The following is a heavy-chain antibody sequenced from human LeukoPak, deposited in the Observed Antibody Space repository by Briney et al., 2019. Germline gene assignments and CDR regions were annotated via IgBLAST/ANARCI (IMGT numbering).Heavy chain of an antibody. D-gene: IGHD2-2*01. CDR1: GYTFPSYG. CDR3: AREGYCSSTSCSITEYYYYYYGMDV. V-gene: IGHV1-18*01. J-gene: IGHJ6*02. CDR2: ISAYNGNK. Sequence: GASVKVSCKVSGYTFPSYGISWVRQAPGQGLEWMGWISAYNGNKNYAQKLQGRVTMTTDTSTSTAYMELRSLRSDDTAVYYCAREGYCSSTSCSITEYYYYYYGMDVWGQETTVTVSS.